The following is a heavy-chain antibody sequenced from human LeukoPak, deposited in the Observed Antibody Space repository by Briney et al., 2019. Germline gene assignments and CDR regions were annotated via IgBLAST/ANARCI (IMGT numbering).Heavy chain of an antibody. CDR3: AKDYSSGYYNGFDP. Sequence: GGSLRLSCAASGFTFSNYAMSWVRQVPGKGLEWVSAISGSGGSTYYADSVKGRFTISRDNSKNTLYLQMNSLRAEDTAVYYCAKDYSSGYYNGFDPWGQGTLVTVSS. CDR2: ISGSGGST. J-gene: IGHJ5*02. V-gene: IGHV3-23*01. CDR1: GFTFSNYA. D-gene: IGHD3-22*01.